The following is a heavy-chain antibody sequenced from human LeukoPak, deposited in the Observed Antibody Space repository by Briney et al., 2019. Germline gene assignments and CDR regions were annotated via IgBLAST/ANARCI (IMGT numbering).Heavy chain of an antibody. J-gene: IGHJ5*02. V-gene: IGHV1-2*02. D-gene: IGHD3-22*01. CDR3: ARGVRYYDSSGYLNWFDP. CDR2: INPNSGGT. CDR1: TYTFTGYY. Sequence: ASVTVSCKASTYTFTGYYMHWVRQAPGQGLEWIGWINPNSGGTNYQGRVTMTRDTSISTAYMELSRLRSDDTAVYYCARGVRYYDSSGYLNWFDPWGQGTLVTVSS.